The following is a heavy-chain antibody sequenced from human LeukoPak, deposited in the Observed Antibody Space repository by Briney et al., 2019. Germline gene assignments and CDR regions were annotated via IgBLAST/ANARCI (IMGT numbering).Heavy chain of an antibody. J-gene: IGHJ6*02. V-gene: IGHV1-8*01. CDR3: ARCSSTSCSGGMDV. CDR1: GYTFTSYD. D-gene: IGHD2-2*01. Sequence: AASVTVSCTASGYTFTSYDINWVRQATGQGLEWMGWMNPNSGNTGYAQKFQGRVTMTRNTSISTAYMELSSLRSEDTAVYYCARCSSTSCSGGMDVWGQGTTVTVSS. CDR2: MNPNSGNT.